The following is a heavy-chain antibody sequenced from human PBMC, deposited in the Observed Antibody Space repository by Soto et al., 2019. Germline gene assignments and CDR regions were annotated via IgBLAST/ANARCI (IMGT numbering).Heavy chain of an antibody. Sequence: FLTCTVSGGSISSSSYYWGWIRQPPGKGLEWIGSIYYSGSTYYNPSLKSRVTISVDTSKNQFSLKLSSVTAADTAVYYCARHERGYSGYDPVYGMDVWGQGTTVTVSS. D-gene: IGHD5-12*01. V-gene: IGHV4-39*01. CDR1: GGSISSSSYY. J-gene: IGHJ6*02. CDR2: IYYSGST. CDR3: ARHERGYSGYDPVYGMDV.